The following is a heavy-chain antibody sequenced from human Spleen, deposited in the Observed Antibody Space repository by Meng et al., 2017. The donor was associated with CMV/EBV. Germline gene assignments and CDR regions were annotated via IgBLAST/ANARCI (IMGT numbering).Heavy chain of an antibody. Sequence: QLQQGGAGLLMPSETLSLTCTVAGGSISSSSYYWGWIRQPPGKGLEWIGSIYYSGSTYYNPSLKSRVTISVDTSKNQFSLKLSSVTAADTAVYYCARALGEMATIPLYYWGQGTLVTVSS. CDR3: ARALGEMATIPLYY. V-gene: IGHV4-39*07. CDR2: IYYSGST. CDR1: GGSISSSSYY. J-gene: IGHJ4*02. D-gene: IGHD5-24*01.